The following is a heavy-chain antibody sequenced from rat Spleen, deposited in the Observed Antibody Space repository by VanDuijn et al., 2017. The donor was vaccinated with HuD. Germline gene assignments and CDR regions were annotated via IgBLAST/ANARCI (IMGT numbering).Heavy chain of an antibody. V-gene: IGHV5-29*01. CDR3: ARGGNRVSRFAY. Sequence: EVQLVESGGGLVQPGGSLRLSCAASGFTFSNYGMAWVRQTPTKGLEWVASISYEGSSTYYGDAVKGRFTISRDNAKSTLYLQMDSLRSEDTATYYCARGGNRVSRFAYWGQGTLVTVSS. D-gene: IGHD1-4*01. CDR2: ISYEGSST. J-gene: IGHJ3*01. CDR1: GFTFSNYG.